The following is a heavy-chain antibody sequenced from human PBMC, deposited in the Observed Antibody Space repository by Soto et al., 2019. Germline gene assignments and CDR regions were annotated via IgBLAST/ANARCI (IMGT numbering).Heavy chain of an antibody. V-gene: IGHV2-26*01. CDR3: ARISRYDYILGRYRHLFYY. CDR1: GFSLSNARMG. D-gene: IGHD3-16*02. Sequence: QVTLKESGPVLVKPTETLTLTCTVSGFSLSNARMGVSWIRQPPGKALEWLAHIFSNDEKSYSTSLKSRLTISKDTSQSPVVLTMTNMDPVDTATNYCARISRYDYILGRYRHLFYYWGQGTLVTVSS. CDR2: IFSNDEK. J-gene: IGHJ4*02.